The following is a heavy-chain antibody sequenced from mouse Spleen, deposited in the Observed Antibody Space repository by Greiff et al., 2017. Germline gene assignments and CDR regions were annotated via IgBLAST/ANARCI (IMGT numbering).Heavy chain of an antibody. CDR1: GYTFTSYG. CDR3: ARESLLPYYFDY. J-gene: IGHJ2*01. Sequence: VQLQQSGAELARPGASVKLSCKASGYTFTSYGISWVKQRTGQGLEWIGEIYPRSGNTYYNEKFKGKATLTADKSSSTAYMELRSLTSEDTAVYYCARESLLPYYFDYWGQGTTLTVSS. CDR2: IYPRSGNT. D-gene: IGHD2-10*01. V-gene: IGHV1-81*01.